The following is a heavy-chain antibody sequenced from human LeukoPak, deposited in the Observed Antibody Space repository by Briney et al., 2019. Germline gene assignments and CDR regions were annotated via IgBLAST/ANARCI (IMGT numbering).Heavy chain of an antibody. CDR2: ISYDGSNK. Sequence: PGRSLRLSCAASGFTFSSYAMHWVRQAPGKGLEWVAVISYDGSNKYYADSVKGRFTISRDNSKNTLYLQMNSLRAEDTAIYSCAKNGDRGAYCSGGSCYPYYYQNMDVWGKGTTVTISS. V-gene: IGHV3-30*04. D-gene: IGHD2-15*01. CDR1: GFTFSSYA. CDR3: AKNGDRGAYCSGGSCYPYYYQNMDV. J-gene: IGHJ6*03.